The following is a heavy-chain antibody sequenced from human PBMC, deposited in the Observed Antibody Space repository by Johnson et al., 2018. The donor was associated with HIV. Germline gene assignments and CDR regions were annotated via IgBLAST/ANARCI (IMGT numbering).Heavy chain of an antibody. J-gene: IGHJ3*02. CDR1: GFTFSSYW. D-gene: IGHD6-13*01. CDR2: IKQDGSEK. Sequence: VQLVESGGGLVQPGGSLGLSCAASGFTFSSYWMTWVRQVPGKGLEWVANIKQDGSEKYYVDFVKGRFTISRDNAKNFLFLQVNNLRVEDTAVYYCARENSSWYRGGAFDIWGQGTMVTVSS. V-gene: IGHV3-7*05. CDR3: ARENSSWYRGGAFDI.